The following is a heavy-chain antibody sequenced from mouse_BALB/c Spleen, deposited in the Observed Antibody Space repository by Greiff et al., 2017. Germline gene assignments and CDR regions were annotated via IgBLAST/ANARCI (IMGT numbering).Heavy chain of an antibody. CDR3: ARSGGVWYFDV. CDR1: GYSFTSYY. J-gene: IGHJ1*01. D-gene: IGHD3-2*02. CDR2: IDPFNGGT. Sequence: VQLKESGPELMKPGASVKISCKASGYSFTSYYMHWVKQSHGKSLEWIGYIDPFNGGTSYNQKFKGKATLTVDKSSSTAYMHLSSLTSEDSAVYYCARSGGVWYFDVWGAGTTVTVSS. V-gene: IGHV1S135*01.